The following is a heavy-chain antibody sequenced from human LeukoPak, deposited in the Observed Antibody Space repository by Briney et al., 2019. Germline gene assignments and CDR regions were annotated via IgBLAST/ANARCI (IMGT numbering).Heavy chain of an antibody. CDR2: IYYSGST. D-gene: IGHD3-3*01. CDR3: ASPHQIRDFWSLGWYFDL. CDR1: GGSISSSSYY. Sequence: SETLSLTCTVSGGSISSSSYYWGWIRQPPGKELVWIGSIYYSGSTYYNPSLKSRVTISVDTSKNQFSLKLSSVTAADTAVYYCASPHQIRDFWSLGWYFDLWGRGTLVTVSS. V-gene: IGHV4-39*01. J-gene: IGHJ2*01.